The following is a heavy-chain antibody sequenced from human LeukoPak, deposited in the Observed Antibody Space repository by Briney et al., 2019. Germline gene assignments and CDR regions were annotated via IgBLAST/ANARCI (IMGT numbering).Heavy chain of an antibody. CDR2: IKQDGSEK. Sequence: GGSLRLSCAASGFTFSSYWMSWVRQAPGKGLEWVANIKQDGSEKYYVDSVKGRFTISRDNAKNSLYLQMNSLRAEDTAVYYCANYYYDSSGYYDYWGQGTLVTVSS. CDR3: ANYYYDSSGYYDY. CDR1: GFTFSSYW. J-gene: IGHJ4*02. D-gene: IGHD3-22*01. V-gene: IGHV3-7*01.